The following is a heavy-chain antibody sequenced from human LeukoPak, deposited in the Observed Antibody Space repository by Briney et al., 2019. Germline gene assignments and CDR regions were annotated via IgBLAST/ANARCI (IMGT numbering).Heavy chain of an antibody. CDR3: ARAGPYSNCWYYFDY. D-gene: IGHD6-13*01. J-gene: IGHJ4*02. CDR1: GSTFSDSW. Sequence: PGGSLRLSCAASGSTFSDSWMHWVRQAPGKGLVWVSRVNSDGRTTNYADSVKGRFTTSTDNAKNTLFLQMNSLRDEDTAVYYCARAGPYSNCWYYFDYWGQGTLVTVSS. CDR2: VNSDGRTT. V-gene: IGHV3-74*01.